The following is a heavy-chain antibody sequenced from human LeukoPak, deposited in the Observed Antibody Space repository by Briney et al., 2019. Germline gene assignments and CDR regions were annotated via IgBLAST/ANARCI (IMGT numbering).Heavy chain of an antibody. CDR3: AKDRGYSNYGMDV. CDR1: GFTFSSYA. J-gene: IGHJ6*02. Sequence: GGSLRLSCAASGFTFSSYAMHWVRQAPGKGLGWVAVISYDGSNKYYADSVKGRFTISRDNSKNTLHLQMNSLRAEDTAVYYCAKDRGYSNYGMDVWGQGTTVTVSS. D-gene: IGHD3-22*01. CDR2: ISYDGSNK. V-gene: IGHV3-30*18.